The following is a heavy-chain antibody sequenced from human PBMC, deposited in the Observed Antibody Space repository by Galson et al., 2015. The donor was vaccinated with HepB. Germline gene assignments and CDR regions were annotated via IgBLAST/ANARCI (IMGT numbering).Heavy chain of an antibody. D-gene: IGHD1-26*01. CDR2: ISAYNGNT. J-gene: IGHJ4*02. CDR3: ARDRPFDWEWELRLLFDY. V-gene: IGHV1-18*04. CDR1: GYTFTSYG. Sequence: SVKVSCKASGYTFTSYGISWVRQAPGQGLEWMGWISAYNGNTNYAQKLQGRVTMTTDTSTSTAYMELRSLRSDDTAVYYCARDRPFDWEWELRLLFDYWGQGTLVTVSS.